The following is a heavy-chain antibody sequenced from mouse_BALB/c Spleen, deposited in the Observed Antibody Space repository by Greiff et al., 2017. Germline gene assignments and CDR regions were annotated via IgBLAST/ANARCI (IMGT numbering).Heavy chain of an antibody. Sequence: EVQGVESGGGLVKPGGSLKLSCAASGFAFSSYDMSWVRQTPEKRLEWVAYISSGGGSTYYPDTVKGRFTISRDNAKNTLYLQMSSLKSEDTAMYYCARLNYYGSSYWYFDVWGAGTTVTVSS. J-gene: IGHJ1*01. CDR2: ISSGGGST. CDR1: GFAFSSYD. CDR3: ARLNYYGSSYWYFDV. V-gene: IGHV5-12-1*01. D-gene: IGHD1-1*01.